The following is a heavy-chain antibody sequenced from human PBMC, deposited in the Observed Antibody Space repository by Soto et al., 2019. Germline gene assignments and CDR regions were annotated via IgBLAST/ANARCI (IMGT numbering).Heavy chain of an antibody. CDR1: GFTFSDYY. CDR2: IHSSGTTL. V-gene: IGHV3-11*01. D-gene: IGHD2-2*01. J-gene: IGHJ4*02. CDR3: ARDTDTSSKIDY. Sequence: GGSLRLSCVASGFTFSDYYMSWVRQAPGKGLEWVSYIHSSGTTLYYADSVKGRFTISRDNAKNSLYLQMNSLRAEDTAVYYCARDTDTSSKIDYWGQGTLVTV.